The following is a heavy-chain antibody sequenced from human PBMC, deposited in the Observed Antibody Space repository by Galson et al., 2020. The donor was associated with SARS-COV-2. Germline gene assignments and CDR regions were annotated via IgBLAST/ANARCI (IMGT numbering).Heavy chain of an antibody. CDR2: VSYSGDNT. V-gene: IGHV3-23*01. D-gene: IGHD2-15*01. CDR1: GFTFSSYA. J-gene: IGHJ4*02. Sequence: GESLKISCAASGFTFSSYAMSWVRQAPGKGLEWVLTVSYSGDNTYYAGSVRGRFTISRDSSKNTVYLQMNSLRAEDSAVYYCAKDSWYSGLFDYWGQGTPVTVSS. CDR3: AKDSWYSGLFDY.